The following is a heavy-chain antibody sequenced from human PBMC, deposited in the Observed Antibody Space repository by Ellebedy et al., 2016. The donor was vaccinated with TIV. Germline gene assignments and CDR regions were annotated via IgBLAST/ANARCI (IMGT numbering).Heavy chain of an antibody. J-gene: IGHJ6*02. V-gene: IGHV4-31*03. Sequence: SVSDGSTSTTDYYWSWIRQHPGKGLEWIGYIYHSGTTYYNPSLKSRVSISVDTSKNQVSLRLRSVTVADTAVYYCARDQVVRGGYHGMDVWGQGTTVTVS. CDR2: IYHSGTT. CDR3: ARDQVVRGGYHGMDV. CDR1: DGSTSTTDYY. D-gene: IGHD3-10*01.